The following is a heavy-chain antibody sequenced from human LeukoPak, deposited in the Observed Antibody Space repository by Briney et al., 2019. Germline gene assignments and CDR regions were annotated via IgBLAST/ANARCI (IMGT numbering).Heavy chain of an antibody. Sequence: GGSLRLSCAASGFTFSSYGMHWVRQAPGKGLEWVAVISYDGSNKYYADSVKGRFTISRDNSKNTLYLQMNSLRAEDTAVYYCAKGTSSWYSWFDPWGQGTLVTVSS. J-gene: IGHJ5*02. CDR1: GFTFSSYG. D-gene: IGHD6-13*01. CDR2: ISYDGSNK. CDR3: AKGTSSWYSWFDP. V-gene: IGHV3-30*18.